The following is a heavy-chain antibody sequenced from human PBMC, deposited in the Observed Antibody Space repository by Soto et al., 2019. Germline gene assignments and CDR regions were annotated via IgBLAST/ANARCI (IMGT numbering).Heavy chain of an antibody. J-gene: IGHJ6*03. CDR1: GFTFSGSA. CDR2: IRSKANSYAT. D-gene: IGHD2-2*01. V-gene: IGHV3-73*01. Sequence: GGSLRLSCAASGFTFSGSAMHWVRQASGKGLEWVGRIRSKANSYATAFVASVKGRFTISGDDSKNTGYLQLNSLKTEDAAVYYCTRDQVVPAAIRYYYYYMDVWGKGTTVTVSS. CDR3: TRDQVVPAAIRYYYYYMDV.